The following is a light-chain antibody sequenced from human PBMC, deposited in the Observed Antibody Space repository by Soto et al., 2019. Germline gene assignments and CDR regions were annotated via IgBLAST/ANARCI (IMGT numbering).Light chain of an antibody. CDR1: SSDVGGYNY. Sequence: ALTQPPSASGSPGQSVTISCTGTSSDVGGYNYVSWYQQHPGKAPKLMIYDVSNRPSGVSNRFSGSKSGNTASLTISGLQAEDEADYYCSSYTSSSTRVFGTGTKVTVL. CDR2: DVS. V-gene: IGLV2-14*01. CDR3: SSYTSSSTRV. J-gene: IGLJ1*01.